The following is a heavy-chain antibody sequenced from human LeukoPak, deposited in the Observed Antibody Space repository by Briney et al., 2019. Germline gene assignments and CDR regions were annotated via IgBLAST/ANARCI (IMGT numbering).Heavy chain of an antibody. CDR1: GYSFTSNV. CDR3: TRGGYGGPRVAFDY. Sequence: ASVKVSCKASGYSFTSNVISWVRQAPGQGLEWMGWISAYNGSTNYAQKLQGRVTMTTDTSTSTAYMELRSLRSEDTAVYYCTRGGYGGPRVAFDYWGQGTLVTVSS. J-gene: IGHJ4*02. V-gene: IGHV1-18*01. CDR2: ISAYNGST. D-gene: IGHD1-1*01.